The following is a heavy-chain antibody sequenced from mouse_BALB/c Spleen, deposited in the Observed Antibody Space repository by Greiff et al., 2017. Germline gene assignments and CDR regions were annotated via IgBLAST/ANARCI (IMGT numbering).Heavy chain of an antibody. CDR2: INSNGGST. Sequence: VQLKESGGGLVQPGGSLKLSCAASGFTFSSYGMSWVRQTPDKRLELVATINSNGGSTYYPDSVKGRFTISRDNAKNTLYLQMSSLKSEDTAMYYCASIYDGYYRAMDYWGQGTSVTVSS. J-gene: IGHJ4*01. D-gene: IGHD2-3*01. CDR3: ASIYDGYYRAMDY. V-gene: IGHV5-6-3*01. CDR1: GFTFSSYG.